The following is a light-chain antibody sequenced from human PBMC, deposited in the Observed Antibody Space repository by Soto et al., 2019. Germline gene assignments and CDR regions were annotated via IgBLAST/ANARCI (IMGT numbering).Light chain of an antibody. CDR2: GAS. Sequence: EIVMTQSPPPLSLSPREKTTHSCRALQSLSSKLAWYQQKPGQAPRLLIFGASTRATGIPARFSGSGSGTEFTLTISSLQSEDFAIYYCQQYNSWPPWTFGQGTKV. V-gene: IGKV3-15*01. J-gene: IGKJ1*01. CDR1: QSLSSK. CDR3: QQYNSWPPWT.